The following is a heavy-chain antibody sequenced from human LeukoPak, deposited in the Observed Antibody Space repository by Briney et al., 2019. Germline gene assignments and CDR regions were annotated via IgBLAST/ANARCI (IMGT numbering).Heavy chain of an antibody. Sequence: PGGSLRLSCAASGFIFSDYTMNWVRQAPGKGLEWVSSISNSSSYIYYADSVRGRFTISRDNAKNSLYLQMNSLTAEDTAVYYCAKLFDDWGQGTLVTVSS. CDR3: AKLFDD. CDR1: GFIFSDYT. CDR2: ISNSSSYI. D-gene: IGHD3-10*02. J-gene: IGHJ4*02. V-gene: IGHV3-21*01.